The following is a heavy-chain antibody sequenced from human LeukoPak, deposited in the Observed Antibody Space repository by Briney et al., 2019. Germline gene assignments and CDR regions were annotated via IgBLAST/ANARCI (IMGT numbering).Heavy chain of an antibody. CDR2: IYTSGST. D-gene: IGHD4-17*01. J-gene: IGHJ3*02. V-gene: IGHV4-61*02. Sequence: PSETLSLTCTVSGSSISSGSYYWSWIRQPAGKGLEWIGRIYTSGSTNYNPSLKSRVTISVDTSKNQFSLKLSSVTAADTAVYYCASTPQLINDYGDYDRPYAFDIWGQGTMVTVSS. CDR1: GSSISSGSYY. CDR3: ASTPQLINDYGDYDRPYAFDI.